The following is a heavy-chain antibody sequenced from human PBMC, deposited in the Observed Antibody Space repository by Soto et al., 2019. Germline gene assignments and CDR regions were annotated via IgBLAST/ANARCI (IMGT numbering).Heavy chain of an antibody. CDR3: ARVVRMIVAEPGAFDI. CDR2: INAGNGNT. V-gene: IGHV1-3*01. Sequence: GASVKVSCKASGYTFTSYAMHWVRQAPGQRLEWMGWINAGNGNTKYSQKFQGRVTITRDTSASTAYMELSSLRSEDTAVYYCARVVRMIVAEPGAFDIWGQGTMVTVSS. J-gene: IGHJ3*02. CDR1: GYTFTSYA. D-gene: IGHD3-22*01.